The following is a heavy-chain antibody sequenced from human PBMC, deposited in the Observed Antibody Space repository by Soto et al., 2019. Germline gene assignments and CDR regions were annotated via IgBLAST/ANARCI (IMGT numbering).Heavy chain of an antibody. CDR1: GYTFTSYD. CDR2: MTPNSGNT. CDR3: ARNYYGSGTFDY. J-gene: IGHJ4*02. Sequence: QVQLVQSGAEVKKPGASVKVSCKASGYTFTSYDINWVRQATGQGLEWVGWMTPNSGNTGFAQKFQGRDTMTRDTSISTAYMELSSLRSEDTAIYYRARNYYGSGTFDYWGQGTLVTVSS. D-gene: IGHD3-10*01. V-gene: IGHV1-8*01.